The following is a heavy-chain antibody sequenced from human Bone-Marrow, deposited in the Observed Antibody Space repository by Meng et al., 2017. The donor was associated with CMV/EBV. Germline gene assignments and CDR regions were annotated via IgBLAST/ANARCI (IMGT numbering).Heavy chain of an antibody. CDR3: AREGCSSTSCYTGGWFDP. CDR1: GGSFGGDY. CDR2: IYYSGNT. J-gene: IGHJ5*02. V-gene: IGHV4-59*01. D-gene: IGHD2-2*02. Sequence: GSLRLSCAVYGGSFGGDYWSWIRQPPGKGLEWIGYIYYSGNTNYNPSLKSRVTISVDTSKNQFSLKLSSVTAADTAVYYCAREGCSSTSCYTGGWFDPCAQGTLVNVSS.